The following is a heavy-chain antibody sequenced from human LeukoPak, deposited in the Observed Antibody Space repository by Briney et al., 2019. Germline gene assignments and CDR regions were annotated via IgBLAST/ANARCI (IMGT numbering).Heavy chain of an antibody. D-gene: IGHD6-6*01. V-gene: IGHV3-9*01. CDR2: ISWNSGSI. CDR3: AKERRRSSSSGLVDY. J-gene: IGHJ4*02. CDR1: GFTFDDYA. Sequence: SLRLSCAASGFTFDDYAMHWVRQAPGKGLEWVSGISWNSGSIGYADSVKGRSTISRDNAKDSLYLQMSSLRAEDTALYYCAKERRRSSSSGLVDYWGQGTLVTVSS.